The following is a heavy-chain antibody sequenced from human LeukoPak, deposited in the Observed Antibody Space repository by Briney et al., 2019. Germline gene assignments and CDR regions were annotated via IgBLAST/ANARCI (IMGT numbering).Heavy chain of an antibody. Sequence: SETLSLTCTVSGGSISSGDYYWRWIRQPPGKGLEWIGYIYYSGSTYYNPSLKSRVTISVDTSKNQFSLKLSSVTAADTAVYYCARNGGNSDYDYWGQGTLVTVSA. CDR1: GGSISSGDYY. J-gene: IGHJ4*02. CDR2: IYYSGST. V-gene: IGHV4-30-4*01. D-gene: IGHD4-23*01. CDR3: ARNGGNSDYDY.